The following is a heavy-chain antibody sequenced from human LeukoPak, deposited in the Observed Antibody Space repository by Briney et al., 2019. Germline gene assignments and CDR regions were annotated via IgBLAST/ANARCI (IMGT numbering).Heavy chain of an antibody. V-gene: IGHV4-34*01. CDR3: ARVAGYCSGGSCRTRFDP. J-gene: IGHJ5*02. CDR2: INHSGGT. CDR1: GGSFSGYY. Sequence: SETPSLTCAVYGGSFSGYYWSWIRQPPGKGLEWIGEINHSGGTNYNPSLKSRVTISVDTSKNQFSLKLSSVTAADTAVYYRARVAGYCSGGSCRTRFDPWGQGTLVTVSS. D-gene: IGHD2-15*01.